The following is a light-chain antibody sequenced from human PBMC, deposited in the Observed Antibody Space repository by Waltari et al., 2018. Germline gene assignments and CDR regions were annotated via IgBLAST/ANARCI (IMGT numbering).Light chain of an antibody. V-gene: IGKV3-20*01. CDR3: QQYGSSPWT. J-gene: IGKJ1*01. Sequence: EIVLTQSPGTLSLSPGERAILSCRASHSVSSRYLAWYQQKPGQAPRVLIYGASSRATGIPYRFSGSGSGTDFTLTINTLEPEDSAMYYCQQYGSSPWTFGHGTRMEIK. CDR2: GAS. CDR1: HSVSSRY.